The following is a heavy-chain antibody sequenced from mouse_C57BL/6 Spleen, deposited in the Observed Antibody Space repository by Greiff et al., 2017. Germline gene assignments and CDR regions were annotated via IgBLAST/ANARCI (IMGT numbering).Heavy chain of an antibody. CDR3: ARGGGNYCLDY. CDR2: ISDGGSYT. J-gene: IGHJ2*01. Sequence: EVKLVESGGGLVKPGGSLKLSCAASGFTFSSYAMSWVRQTPEKRLEWVATISDGGSYTYYPDNVKGRFTISRDNAKNNLYLQMSHLKSEDTAMYYCARGGGNYCLDYWGQGTTLTVSS. CDR1: GFTFSSYA. V-gene: IGHV5-4*03. D-gene: IGHD2-1*01.